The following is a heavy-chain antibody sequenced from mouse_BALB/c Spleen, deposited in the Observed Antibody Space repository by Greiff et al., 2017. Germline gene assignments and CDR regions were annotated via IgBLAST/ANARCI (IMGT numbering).Heavy chain of an antibody. CDR3: NAFITTSDY. CDR1: GYTFTSYN. D-gene: IGHD1-1*01. J-gene: IGHJ2*01. Sequence: QLQQSGPELVKPGASVKMSCKASGYTFTSYNIHWVKQRPGQGLEWIGWIDPENGDTEYAPKFQGKATMTADTSSNTAYLQLSSLTSEDTAVYYCNAFITTSDYWGQGTTLTVSS. CDR2: IDPENGDT. V-gene: IGHV14-4*02.